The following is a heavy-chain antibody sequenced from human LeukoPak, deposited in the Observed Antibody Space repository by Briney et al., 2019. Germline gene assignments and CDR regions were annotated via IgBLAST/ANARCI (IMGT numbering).Heavy chain of an antibody. CDR1: GYTFTSYG. CDR3: ARGIVVVPAAMGIHDAFDI. V-gene: IGHV1-18*01. D-gene: IGHD2-2*01. Sequence: ASVKVSCKASGYTFTSYGIGWVRQAPGQGLEWMGWISAYNGNTNYAQKLQGRVTMTTDTSTSTAYMELRSLRSDDTAVYYCARGIVVVPAAMGIHDAFDIWGQGTMVTVSS. J-gene: IGHJ3*02. CDR2: ISAYNGNT.